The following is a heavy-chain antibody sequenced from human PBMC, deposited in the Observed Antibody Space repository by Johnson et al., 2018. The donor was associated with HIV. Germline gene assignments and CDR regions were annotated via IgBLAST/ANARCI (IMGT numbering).Heavy chain of an antibody. CDR2: IFSGGDT. J-gene: IGHJ3*02. Sequence: VQLVESGGGLVQPGGSLRLSCAASGFTFSGYWMSWVGQAPGKGLEWVSVIFSGGDTYYGDSVRGRLSISRENSKNTRDLQMKSLGANDTAVYYCARACRDGYTCDVFDIWGQGTMVTVSS. V-gene: IGHV3-66*01. CDR1: GFTFSGYW. CDR3: ARACRDGYTCDVFDI. D-gene: IGHD5-24*01.